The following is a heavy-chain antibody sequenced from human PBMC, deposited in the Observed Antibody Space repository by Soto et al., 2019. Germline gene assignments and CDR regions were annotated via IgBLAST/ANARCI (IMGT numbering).Heavy chain of an antibody. J-gene: IGHJ1*01. Sequence: EVQLVESGGGLVQPGGSLRLSCAASGFTVSSYYMSWVRQAPGKGLEWVSVIYSGGSTYYADSVKGRFTISRDNSKHTLYLQMNSLRGEDRAVYYCARDTSPGCSGGRCFSGQCHPWGQGTMVTVSS. CDR1: GFTVSSYY. V-gene: IGHV3-66*01. CDR2: IYSGGST. D-gene: IGHD2-15*01. CDR3: ARDTSPGCSGGRCFSGQCHP.